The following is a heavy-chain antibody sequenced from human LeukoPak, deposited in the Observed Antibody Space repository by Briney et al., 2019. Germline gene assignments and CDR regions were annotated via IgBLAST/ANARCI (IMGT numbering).Heavy chain of an antibody. V-gene: IGHV7-4-1*02. Sequence: GASVKVSCKASAYIFTNYAMNWVRQAPGQGLEWMGWINTNTGNPTYAQGFTGRFVFSLDTSVSTAYLQISSLGAEDTAVYYCARAGSSLFDYWGQGTLVTVSS. CDR1: AYIFTNYA. CDR3: ARAGSSLFDY. CDR2: INTNTGNP. D-gene: IGHD6-6*01. J-gene: IGHJ4*02.